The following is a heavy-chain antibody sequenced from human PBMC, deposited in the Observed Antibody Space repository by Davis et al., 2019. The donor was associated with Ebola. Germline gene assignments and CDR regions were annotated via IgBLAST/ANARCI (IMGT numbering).Heavy chain of an antibody. Sequence: AASVKVSCKASGGTFSSYAISWVRQAPGQGLEWMGWISAYNGNTNDAQKLQGRVTMTTDTSTSTAYMELRSLRSDDTAVYYCARAPDSFDIWGQGTMVTVSS. CDR2: ISAYNGNT. V-gene: IGHV1-18*01. CDR3: ARAPDSFDI. CDR1: GGTFSSYA. J-gene: IGHJ3*02.